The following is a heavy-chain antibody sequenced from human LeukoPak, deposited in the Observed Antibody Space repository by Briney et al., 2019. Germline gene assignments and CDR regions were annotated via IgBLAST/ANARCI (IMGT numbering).Heavy chain of an antibody. Sequence: KPGGSLRLSCAASGFTFISYNMNWVRQAPGKGLEWVSSISSSSTYIYYADSVKGRFTISRDNAKNSLYLQMNSLGAEDTAVYYCARDPPSFALWGQGTLVTVSS. V-gene: IGHV3-21*01. J-gene: IGHJ4*02. D-gene: IGHD3-3*02. CDR2: ISSSSTYI. CDR3: ARDPPSFAL. CDR1: GFTFISYN.